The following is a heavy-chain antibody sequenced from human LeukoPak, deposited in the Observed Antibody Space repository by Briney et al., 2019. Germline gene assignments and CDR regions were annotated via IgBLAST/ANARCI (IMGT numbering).Heavy chain of an antibody. CDR3: ARDYRTGFDY. CDR2: INPSGGRP. D-gene: IGHD7-27*01. CDR1: GHTVTRYF. Sequence: ASVKASCTAVGHTVTRYFMHWGRQAAGHRLGWMGMINPSGGRPTYAQKFQGRVTMTRDTSTNTVYTELSSLSSDDAAVYYCARDYRTGFDYWGQGTLVTVSS. J-gene: IGHJ4*02. V-gene: IGHV1-46*01.